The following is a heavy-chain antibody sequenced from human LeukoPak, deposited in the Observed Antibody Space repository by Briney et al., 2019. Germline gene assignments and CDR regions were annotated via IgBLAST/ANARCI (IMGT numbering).Heavy chain of an antibody. CDR2: INHSGST. D-gene: IGHD3-10*01. CDR3: ASYGSGNYYDLDY. J-gene: IGHJ4*02. V-gene: IGHV4-34*01. CDR1: GGSFSGYY. Sequence: SETLSLTCAVYGGSFSGYYWSWIRQPPGKGLEWIGEINHSGSTNYNPSLESRVTISEDTSKNQFSLKLNSVTAADTAVYYCASYGSGNYYDLDYWGQGTLVTVPS.